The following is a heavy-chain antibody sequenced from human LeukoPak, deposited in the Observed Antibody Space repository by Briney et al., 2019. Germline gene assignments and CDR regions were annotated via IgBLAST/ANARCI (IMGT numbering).Heavy chain of an antibody. Sequence: GGSLRLSCAPSGFIFSRYAMNWVRQAPGKGLEWVSIISNSGDSTIYADSVKGRFTISRDNSKNTLVLQMNSLRSEDTAVYFCARDNRGWAFDYWGQGTLVTVSS. CDR2: ISNSGDST. J-gene: IGHJ4*02. CDR3: ARDNRGWAFDY. D-gene: IGHD6-19*01. CDR1: GFIFSRYA. V-gene: IGHV3-23*01.